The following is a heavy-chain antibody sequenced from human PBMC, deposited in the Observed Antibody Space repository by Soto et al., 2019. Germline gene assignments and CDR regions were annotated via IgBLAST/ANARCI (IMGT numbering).Heavy chain of an antibody. V-gene: IGHV4-59*08. CDR1: GGSISNYY. Sequence: SETLSLTCIVSGGSISNYYWSWIRQPPGKGLEWIGYIYYSGSTNYNPSLTSRVTISVDTSKNQFSLKLSSVTAADTAVYYCARHRYSYGVYYFDYWGQGTLVTVPQ. CDR2: IYYSGST. CDR3: ARHRYSYGVYYFDY. J-gene: IGHJ4*02. D-gene: IGHD5-18*01.